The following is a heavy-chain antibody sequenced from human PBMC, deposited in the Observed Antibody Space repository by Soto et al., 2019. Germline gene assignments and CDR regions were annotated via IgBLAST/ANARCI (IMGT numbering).Heavy chain of an antibody. CDR2: IYYSGST. Sequence: SETLSLTCTVSGGSISSYYWSWIRQPPGKGLEWIGYIYYSGSTNYNPSLKSRVTISVDTSKNQFSLKLSSVTAADTAVYYCARDIGGYSGYDYYPDYYYYMDVWGKGTTVTVSS. CDR3: ARDIGGYSGYDYYPDYYYYMDV. CDR1: GGSISSYY. D-gene: IGHD5-12*01. V-gene: IGHV4-59*01. J-gene: IGHJ6*03.